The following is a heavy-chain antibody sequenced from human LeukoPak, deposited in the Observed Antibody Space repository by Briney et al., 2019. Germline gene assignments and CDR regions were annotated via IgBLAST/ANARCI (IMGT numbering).Heavy chain of an antibody. Sequence: SETLSLTCAVYGGSFSGYYWSWIRQPPGKGLEWIGEINHSGSTNYNPSLKSRVTISVDTSKNQFSLKLSSVTAADTAVYYCARGSGHIVVVTAPYIYFDYWGQGTLVTVSA. J-gene: IGHJ4*02. CDR3: ARGSGHIVVVTAPYIYFDY. V-gene: IGHV4-34*01. CDR2: INHSGST. CDR1: GGSFSGYY. D-gene: IGHD2-21*02.